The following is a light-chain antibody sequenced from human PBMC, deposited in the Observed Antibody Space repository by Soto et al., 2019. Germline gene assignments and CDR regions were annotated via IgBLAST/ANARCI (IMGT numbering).Light chain of an antibody. Sequence: TQSPATLSVSPVEXSXLSXRASQSVSNNYLAWYQQKPGQAPRLLIYGASNRATGIPDRFSGSGSGTHFTLTISRLEPEDFAVYYCQQYGSSGTFGQGTKV. V-gene: IGKV3-20*01. CDR1: QSVSNNY. J-gene: IGKJ1*01. CDR2: GAS. CDR3: QQYGSSGT.